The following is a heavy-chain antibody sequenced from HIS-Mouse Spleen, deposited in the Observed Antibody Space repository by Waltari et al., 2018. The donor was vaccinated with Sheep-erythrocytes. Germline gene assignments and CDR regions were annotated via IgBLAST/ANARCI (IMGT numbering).Heavy chain of an antibody. V-gene: IGHV1-8*01. Sequence: QVQLVQSGAEVKKPGASVKVSCQASGYTFTSYDIYWVRQATGQGLEWMGWMNPNSGNTGYAQKFQGRVTMTRNTSISTAYMELSSLRSEDTAVYYCARGIAAAGTDWFDPWGQGTLVTVSS. CDR2: MNPNSGNT. CDR3: ARGIAAAGTDWFDP. J-gene: IGHJ5*02. CDR1: GYTFTSYD. D-gene: IGHD6-13*01.